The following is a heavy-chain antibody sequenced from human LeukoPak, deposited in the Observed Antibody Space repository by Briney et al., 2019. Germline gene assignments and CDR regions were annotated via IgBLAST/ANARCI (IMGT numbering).Heavy chain of an antibody. CDR3: ARFSGSSNFDY. CDR1: GYTFSGYF. Sequence: WASVKASCKASGYTFSGYFMHWVRQAPGQGLEWMGWIYPNSGGTKYAQKFQGRVTMTRDTSISTIYMELSSLRSDDTAVYYCARFSGSSNFDYWGQGTLVTVSS. D-gene: IGHD1-26*01. J-gene: IGHJ4*02. CDR2: IYPNSGGT. V-gene: IGHV1-2*02.